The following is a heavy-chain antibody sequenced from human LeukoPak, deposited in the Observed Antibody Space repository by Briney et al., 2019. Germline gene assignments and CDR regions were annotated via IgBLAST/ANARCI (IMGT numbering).Heavy chain of an antibody. Sequence: GGSLRLSCAASGFTSSSYWMSWVRQAPGKGLEWVANIKQDGSEKYYVDSVKGRFTISRDNAKNSLYLQMNSLRAEDTAVYYCARGQWLGDYWGQGTLVTVSS. CDR2: IKQDGSEK. J-gene: IGHJ4*02. CDR1: GFTSSSYW. V-gene: IGHV3-7*04. CDR3: ARGQWLGDY. D-gene: IGHD6-19*01.